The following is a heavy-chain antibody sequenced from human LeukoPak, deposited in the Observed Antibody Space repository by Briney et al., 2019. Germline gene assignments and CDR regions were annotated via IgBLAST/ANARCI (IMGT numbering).Heavy chain of an antibody. CDR1: GGSVSGYY. J-gene: IGHJ5*02. CDR3: AGNAWYYYGSGSYYTVNWFDP. V-gene: IGHV4-34*01. D-gene: IGHD3-10*01. Sequence: SETLSLTCAVYGGSVSGYYWNWIRQPPGKGLEWIGEINHSGSTNYNPSLKSRVTISVDTSKNQFSLKLSSVTAADTALYYCAGNAWYYYGSGSYYTVNWFDPWGQGTLVTVSS. CDR2: INHSGST.